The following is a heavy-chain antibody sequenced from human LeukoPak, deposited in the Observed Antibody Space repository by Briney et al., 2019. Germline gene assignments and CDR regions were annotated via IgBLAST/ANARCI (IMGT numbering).Heavy chain of an antibody. CDR1: GVSITTTNY. V-gene: IGHV4-4*02. J-gene: IGHJ4*02. CDR2: ISLAGRT. D-gene: IGHD1-26*01. Sequence: SGTLSLTCGVSGVSITTTNYWSWVRQPPGGGLEWIGEISLAGRTRYNPSLKSRVNISIDESKNHLYLNLASVTAADTAVNYCSRESGPFCPFGHWGQGTLVAVTS. CDR3: SRESGPFCPFGH.